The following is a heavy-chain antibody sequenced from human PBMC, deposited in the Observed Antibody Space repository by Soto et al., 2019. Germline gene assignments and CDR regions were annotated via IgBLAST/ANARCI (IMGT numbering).Heavy chain of an antibody. D-gene: IGHD6-19*01. J-gene: IGHJ5*02. V-gene: IGHV4-59*01. CDR2: IYYSGST. Sequence: QVQLQESGPGLVKPSETLSLTCTVSGGSISSYYWSWIRQPPGKGLEWIGYIYYSGSTNYNPSLKSRVTISVDTSKNQFSLKLSSVTAADTAVYYCAREGIAVAGTYNWFDPWGQGTLVTVSS. CDR3: AREGIAVAGTYNWFDP. CDR1: GGSISSYY.